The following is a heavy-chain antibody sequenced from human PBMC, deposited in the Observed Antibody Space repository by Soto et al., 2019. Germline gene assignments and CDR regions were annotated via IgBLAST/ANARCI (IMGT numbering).Heavy chain of an antibody. Sequence: SGPTLVNPTQTLTLTCTFSGFSLSTSGVGVGWIRQPPGKALEWLALIYWNDDKRYSPSLKSRLTITKDTSKNQVVLTMTNMDPVDTATYYCAHRLGSPSSSWYFDYWGQGTLVTVSS. V-gene: IGHV2-5*01. CDR2: IYWNDDK. J-gene: IGHJ4*02. CDR1: GFSLSTSGVG. D-gene: IGHD6-13*01. CDR3: AHRLGSPSSSWYFDY.